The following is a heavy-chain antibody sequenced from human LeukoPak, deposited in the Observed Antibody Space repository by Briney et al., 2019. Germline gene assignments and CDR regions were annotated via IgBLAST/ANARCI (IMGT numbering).Heavy chain of an antibody. J-gene: IGHJ4*02. CDR3: ARSKYYYGSGSYDTDY. V-gene: IGHV5-10-1*01. D-gene: IGHD3-10*01. CDR2: IDPSDSCT. Sequence: GESLRISCKGSGYSFTSYWISWVRQMPGKGLEWMGRIDPSDSCTNYSPSFQGHVTISADKSISTAYLQWSSLKASDTAMYYCARSKYYYGSGSYDTDYWGQGTLVTVSS. CDR1: GYSFTSYW.